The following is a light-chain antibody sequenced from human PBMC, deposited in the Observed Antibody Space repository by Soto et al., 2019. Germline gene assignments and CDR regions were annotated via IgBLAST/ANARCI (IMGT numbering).Light chain of an antibody. J-gene: IGKJ4*01. CDR3: QQYTSWPLT. CDR1: QNVYNN. V-gene: IGKV3D-15*01. Sequence: EVVMTQSPATLSVSPGERATLSCRTSQNVYNNLAWYLQKPGQAPRLLISAASTRATGIPARFSGSGSGTEFILTINSLQSEDFAVYYCQQYTSWPLTFGGGTKVEIK. CDR2: AAS.